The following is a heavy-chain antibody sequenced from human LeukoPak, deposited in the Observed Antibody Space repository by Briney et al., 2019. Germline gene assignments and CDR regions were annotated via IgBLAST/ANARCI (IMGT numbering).Heavy chain of an antibody. J-gene: IGHJ4*02. CDR2: ISADGRST. V-gene: IGHV3-23*01. CDR1: GFTVTNYA. Sequence: GALRLSCVASGFTVTNYAMSWVRQTPGKGLEWVSAISADGRSTYHADSVKGRFTVSRDTSKNALYMQMNSLRAEDTAVYYCARDYYYDSSGLLRYWGQGTLVTVSS. D-gene: IGHD3-22*01. CDR3: ARDYYYDSSGLLRY.